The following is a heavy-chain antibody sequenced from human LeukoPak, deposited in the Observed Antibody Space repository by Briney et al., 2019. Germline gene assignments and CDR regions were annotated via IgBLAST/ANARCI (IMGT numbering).Heavy chain of an antibody. D-gene: IGHD3-22*01. J-gene: IGHJ4*02. CDR2: IYYTET. CDR3: AMNSGYYPTDIGY. CDR1: GGSVSNYY. Sequence: SETLSLTCTVSGGSVSNYYWSWIRQSPGKGLEWIGYIYYTETSYNPSLKSRVTISADTSKNQFSLKLSSVTAADTAVYYCAMNSGYYPTDIGYWGQGTLVTVSS. V-gene: IGHV4-59*02.